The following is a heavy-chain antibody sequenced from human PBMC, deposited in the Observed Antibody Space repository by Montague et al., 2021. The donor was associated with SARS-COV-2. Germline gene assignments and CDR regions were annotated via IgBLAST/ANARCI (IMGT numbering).Heavy chain of an antibody. CDR3: AKDASMVRAVIAWYFDL. Sequence: SLRLSCAASGFTFSNYAMDWVRQAPGKGLEWVSVIFGSGSSTYYADSVKGRFTISRDNSKNTLYLRINSLRAEDTAIYYCAKDASMVRAVIAWYFDLWGRGTPVTVSS. J-gene: IGHJ2*01. D-gene: IGHD3-10*01. V-gene: IGHV3-23*03. CDR2: IFGSGSST. CDR1: GFTFSNYA.